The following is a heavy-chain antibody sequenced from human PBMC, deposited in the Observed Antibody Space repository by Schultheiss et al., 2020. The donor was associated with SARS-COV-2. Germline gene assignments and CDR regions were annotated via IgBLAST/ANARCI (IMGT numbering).Heavy chain of an antibody. J-gene: IGHJ3*01. CDR2: IYSGGNT. D-gene: IGHD3-22*01. Sequence: GGSLRLSCAASRFTFSNYGMHWVRQAPGKGLEWVSVIYSGGNTHYADSVRGRFIISRDNSNNTVYLQLNSLRAEDTAVYYCAREKSYYDSSGFYLIDVFDVWGQGTMVTVSS. CDR1: RFTFSNYG. V-gene: IGHV3-66*01. CDR3: AREKSYYDSSGFYLIDVFDV.